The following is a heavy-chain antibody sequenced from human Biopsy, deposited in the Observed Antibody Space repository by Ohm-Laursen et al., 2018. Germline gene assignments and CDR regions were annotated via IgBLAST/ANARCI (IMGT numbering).Heavy chain of an antibody. Sequence: TLSLTWAVYGESFNGYYWSWIRQTPGKGLEWIGEINHSGRTNYNPSLKSRVTISVDTSKNQFSLKVRSVTAADTAVYYYVRGVDYYDPYHYYALDVWGQGTTVTVSS. D-gene: IGHD3-22*01. CDR2: INHSGRT. CDR1: GESFNGYY. J-gene: IGHJ6*02. CDR3: VRGVDYYDPYHYYALDV. V-gene: IGHV4-34*01.